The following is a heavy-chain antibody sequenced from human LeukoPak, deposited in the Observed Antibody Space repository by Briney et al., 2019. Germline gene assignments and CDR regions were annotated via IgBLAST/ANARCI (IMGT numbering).Heavy chain of an antibody. CDR1: GGSISSYY. CDR2: IYTSGST. V-gene: IGHV4-4*07. D-gene: IGHD3-10*02. CDR3: ASVRLPITIFGEDAFDI. J-gene: IGHJ3*02. Sequence: SETLSLTCTVSGGSISSYYWSWIRQPAGKGLEWIGRIYTSGSTNYNPSLKSRVTMSVDTSKNQFSLKLSPVTAADTAVYYCASVRLPITIFGEDAFDIWGQGTMVTVSS.